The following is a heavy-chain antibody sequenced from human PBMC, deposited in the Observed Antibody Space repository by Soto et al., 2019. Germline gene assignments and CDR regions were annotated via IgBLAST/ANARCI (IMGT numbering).Heavy chain of an antibody. D-gene: IGHD3-3*01. Sequence: PGGSLRLSCAASGFTFSRYAMHWVRQAPGKGLEWVAVISYDGSNKYYADSVKGRLTISRDNSKNTLYLQVNSLTAEDTAVYYCARDLSGRGGSRMIFGVVTXSYGMDVWGQGTTVTVSS. CDR1: GFTFSRYA. V-gene: IGHV3-30-3*01. J-gene: IGHJ6*02. CDR2: ISYDGSNK. CDR3: ARDLSGRGGSRMIFGVVTXSYGMDV.